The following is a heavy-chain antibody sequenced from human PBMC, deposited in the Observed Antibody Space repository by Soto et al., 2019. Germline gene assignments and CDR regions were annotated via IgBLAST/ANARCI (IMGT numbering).Heavy chain of an antibody. CDR3: ATALLATTAPDY. V-gene: IGHV3-30-3*01. CDR2: ISYDGSNK. CDR1: GFTFSSYA. J-gene: IGHJ4*02. Sequence: QVQLVESGGGVVQPGRSLRLSCAASGFTFSSYAMHWVRQAPGKGLEWVAVISYDGSNKYYADSVKGRFTISRDNSKNTLYLQMNSLRAEDTAVYYCATALLATTAPDYWGQGTLVTVSS. D-gene: IGHD4-4*01.